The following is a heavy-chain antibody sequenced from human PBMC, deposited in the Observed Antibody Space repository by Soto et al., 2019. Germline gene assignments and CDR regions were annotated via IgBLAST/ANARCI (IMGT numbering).Heavy chain of an antibody. D-gene: IGHD5-12*01. CDR2: INPSGGST. CDR1: GYTFTSYY. J-gene: IGHJ4*02. CDR3: ARSRGYSGYDRAY. V-gene: IGHV1-46*03. Sequence: QVQLVQSGAEVKKPGASVKVSCKASGYTFTSYYMHWVRQAPGQGLEWMGIINPSGGSTSYAQKCRGRVTTTRDTSTRTVYMELSSLRSEDTAVYYCARSRGYSGYDRAYRGQGTLVTVSS.